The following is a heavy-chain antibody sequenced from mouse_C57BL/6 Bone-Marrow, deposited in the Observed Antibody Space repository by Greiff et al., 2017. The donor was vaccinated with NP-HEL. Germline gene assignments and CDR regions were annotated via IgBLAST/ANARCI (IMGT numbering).Heavy chain of an antibody. CDR3: ARIYYDYVWFAY. Sequence: EVKVVESGGDLVKPGGSLKLSCAASGFTFSSYGMSWVRQTPDKRLEWVATISSGGSYNYYPDSVKGRFTISRDNDKKTLYLKMSSLKSEDTAMYYCARIYYDYVWFAYWGQGTLVTVSA. J-gene: IGHJ3*01. V-gene: IGHV5-6*01. CDR1: GFTFSSYG. D-gene: IGHD2-4*01. CDR2: ISSGGSYN.